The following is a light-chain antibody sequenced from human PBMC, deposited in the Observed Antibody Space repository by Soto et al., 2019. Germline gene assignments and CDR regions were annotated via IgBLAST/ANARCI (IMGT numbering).Light chain of an antibody. CDR1: SGHSSYI. J-gene: IGLJ3*02. CDR3: ETWDSNTHRV. CDR2: LEGSGSY. V-gene: IGLV4-60*02. Sequence: QAVVTQSSSASASLGSSVKLTCTLSSGHSSYIIAWHQQQPGKAPRYLMKLEGSGSYNKGSGVPDRFSGSSSGADRYLTISNLQFDDEADYYCETWDSNTHRVFGGGTKLTVL.